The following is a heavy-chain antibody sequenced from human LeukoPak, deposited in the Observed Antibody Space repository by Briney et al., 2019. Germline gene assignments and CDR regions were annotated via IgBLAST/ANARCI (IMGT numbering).Heavy chain of an antibody. D-gene: IGHD6-19*01. CDR2: IYSGGST. CDR3: ARDPLYSSGWYSY. V-gene: IGHV3-53*01. Sequence: GGSLRLSCAASGFTVSSNYMRWVRQAPGKGLEWVSVIYSGGSTYYADSVKGRFTISRDNSKNTLYLQMNGLRAEDTAVYYCARDPLYSSGWYSYWGQGTLVTVSS. CDR1: GFTVSSNY. J-gene: IGHJ4*02.